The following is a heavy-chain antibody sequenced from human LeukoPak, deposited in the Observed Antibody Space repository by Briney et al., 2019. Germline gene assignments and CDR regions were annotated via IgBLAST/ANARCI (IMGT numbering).Heavy chain of an antibody. CDR1: GFAFSSYA. Sequence: GGSLRLSCAASGFAFSSYAMSWVRQAPGGLEWVSGISGSGGSTYYADSVKGRFTISRDNPKNTLYLQMNSLRGEDTAVYYCAKGCGIVVVGFYMDVWGKGTTVTVSS. D-gene: IGHD2-2*01. J-gene: IGHJ6*03. CDR2: ISGSGGST. CDR3: AKGCGIVVVGFYMDV. V-gene: IGHV3-23*01.